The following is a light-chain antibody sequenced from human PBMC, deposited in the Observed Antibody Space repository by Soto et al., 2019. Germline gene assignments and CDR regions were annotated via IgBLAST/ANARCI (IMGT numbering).Light chain of an antibody. CDR1: QSVNSN. J-gene: IGKJ1*01. V-gene: IGKV3-15*01. CDR2: GAS. CDR3: QQYNNRLWT. Sequence: EIVMTQSPATVSVSPGERATLSCRASQSVNSNLVWYQHKPGQAPRLLIYGASTRATGIPARFSGSGSGTDFTRTIISLQSEDFALYYCQQYNNRLWTFGQGTRVEIK.